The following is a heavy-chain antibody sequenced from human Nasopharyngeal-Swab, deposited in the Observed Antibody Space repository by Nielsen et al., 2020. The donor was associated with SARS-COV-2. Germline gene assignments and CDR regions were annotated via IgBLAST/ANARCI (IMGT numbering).Heavy chain of an antibody. D-gene: IGHD3-16*01. Sequence: SQTLSLTCAVYGGSFSGYYWSWLRQSPGKGLEWIGQINYSGTTNYNPSLKSRVAISVDTSKNQFSLKLNSVTAADTAVYYCASGARRGRGPFDYWGQGTQVTVSS. J-gene: IGHJ4*02. V-gene: IGHV4-34*01. CDR3: ASGARRGRGPFDY. CDR2: INYSGTT. CDR1: GGSFSGYY.